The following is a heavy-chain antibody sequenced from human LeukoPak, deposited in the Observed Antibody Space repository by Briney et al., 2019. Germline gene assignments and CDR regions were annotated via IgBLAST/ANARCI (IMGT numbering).Heavy chain of an antibody. Sequence: GGSLRLSCAASGFTLSSYGMHWVRQAPGKGLEWVAVIWYDGSNTYYADSVKGRFTISRDNSKNTLYLQMNSLRAEDTAVYYCAADSTADYWGQGTLVTVSS. CDR3: AADSTADY. D-gene: IGHD2-2*01. CDR2: IWYDGSNT. V-gene: IGHV3-33*01. CDR1: GFTLSSYG. J-gene: IGHJ4*02.